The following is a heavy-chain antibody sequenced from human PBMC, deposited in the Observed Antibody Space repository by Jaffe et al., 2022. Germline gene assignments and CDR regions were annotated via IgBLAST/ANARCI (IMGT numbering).Heavy chain of an antibody. CDR2: INTRGGGGTA. J-gene: IGHJ4*02. CDR3: TRYGSGHFDS. V-gene: IGHV3-15*01. CDR1: GFTFNNAW. Sequence: EVQLVESGGGLVKPGESLRLSCAASGFTFNNAWMSWVRQAPGKGLEWVGRINTRGGGGTADYAAPVKGRFTVSRDDSTNTLYLQMNSLKTEDTAVYFCTRYGSGHFDSWGQGTLVTVSS. D-gene: IGHD3-10*01.